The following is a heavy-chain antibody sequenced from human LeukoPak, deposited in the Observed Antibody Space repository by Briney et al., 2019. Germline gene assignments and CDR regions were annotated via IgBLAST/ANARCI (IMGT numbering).Heavy chain of an antibody. CDR2: ISGSGSST. V-gene: IGHV3-23*01. D-gene: IGHD4/OR15-4a*01. CDR1: GFTFSNYG. CDR3: ARRAGAYSHPYDY. J-gene: IGHJ4*02. Sequence: GGSLRLSCPASGFTFSNYGMSWVRQAPGKGLEWISTISGSGSSTYYADSVKGRFTISRDNSKNTLYLQMNSLRAEDTAVYYCARRAGAYSHPYDYWGQGTLVTVSS.